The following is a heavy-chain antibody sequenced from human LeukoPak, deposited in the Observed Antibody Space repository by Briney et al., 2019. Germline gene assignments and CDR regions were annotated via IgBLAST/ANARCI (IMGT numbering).Heavy chain of an antibody. CDR2: IYHSGNT. J-gene: IGHJ3*02. CDR3: ARSFSDFWSGYADAFDI. CDR1: GYSISSGYY. D-gene: IGHD3-3*01. Sequence: SETLSLTCTVSGYSISSGYYWGWIRQPPGKGLEWIGSIYHSGNTYYNPSLKSRVTISVDTPKNQFSLKLRSVTAADTAMYYCARSFSDFWSGYADAFDIWGQGTMVTVSS. V-gene: IGHV4-38-2*02.